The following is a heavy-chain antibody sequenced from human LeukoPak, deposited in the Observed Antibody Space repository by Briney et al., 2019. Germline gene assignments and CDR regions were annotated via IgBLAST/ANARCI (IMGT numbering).Heavy chain of an antibody. CDR3: AKATRGYTSAYVDY. CDR1: GFSFGGYA. J-gene: IGHJ4*02. V-gene: IGHV3-23*01. Sequence: GGSLRLSCAASGFSFGGYAMSWVRQAPGKGLGWVSGISGSGSTAFYADSVQGRFTISRDNSKNTVYLQMNSLRVDDTALYYCAKATRGYTSAYVDYWGQGTLVTVSS. D-gene: IGHD6-19*01. CDR2: ISGSGSTA.